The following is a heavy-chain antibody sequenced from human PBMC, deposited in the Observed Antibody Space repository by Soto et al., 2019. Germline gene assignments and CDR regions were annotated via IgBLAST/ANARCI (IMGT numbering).Heavy chain of an antibody. CDR2: ISGYNANT. J-gene: IGHJ6*02. V-gene: IGHV1-18*01. CDR1: DNTFTYYG. CDR3: SAPGGHHFGLDV. D-gene: IGHD2-8*02. Sequence: QAQLVQSGSEVKRPGASVKVSCMSFDNTFTYYGINWVRQAPGQGLEWLGWISGYNANTKEAQKFQDRVSMTADTSTRTAYLEVRSLTSDDTGVYFCSAPGGHHFGLDVWGQGTTVTVSS.